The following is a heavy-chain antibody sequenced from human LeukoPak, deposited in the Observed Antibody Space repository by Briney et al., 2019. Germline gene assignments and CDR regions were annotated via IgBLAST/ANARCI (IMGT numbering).Heavy chain of an antibody. D-gene: IGHD6-13*01. Sequence: GGSLRLSCVVSGFTLSSYAMSWVRQAPGKGLEWVAATSSSDSGKYHADSVKGRFTISRDNSKNTLYLQMNSLRAEETAVYYCARAGPSSSWHQFDYWGQGTLVTVSS. CDR1: GFTLSSYA. CDR2: TSSSDSGK. CDR3: ARAGPSSSWHQFDY. V-gene: IGHV3-23*01. J-gene: IGHJ4*02.